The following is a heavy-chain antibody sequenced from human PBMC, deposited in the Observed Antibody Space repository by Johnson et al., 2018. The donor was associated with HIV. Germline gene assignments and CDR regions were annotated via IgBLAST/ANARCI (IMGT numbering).Heavy chain of an antibody. V-gene: IGHV3-30*04. CDR3: AKSSSATYYGDAFDM. D-gene: IGHD3-10*01. J-gene: IGHJ3*02. Sequence: QVQLVESGGGLVQPGRSLRLSCAASGFTFSSYAMHWVRQAPGKGLEWVAVISYDGSNKYYADSVKGRFTISRDNSKKTLSLQMNSLRPEDTAVYYCAKSSSATYYGDAFDMWGQGTMVTVSS. CDR2: ISYDGSNK. CDR1: GFTFSSYA.